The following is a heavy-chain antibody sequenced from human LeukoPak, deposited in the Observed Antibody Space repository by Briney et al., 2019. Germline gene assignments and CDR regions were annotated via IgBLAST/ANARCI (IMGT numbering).Heavy chain of an antibody. CDR1: GFTFSSYG. CDR2: ISYDGSNK. J-gene: IGHJ4*02. CDR3: AKTGDYDFWSGDFDY. D-gene: IGHD3-3*01. Sequence: GGSLRLSCAASGFTFSSYGMHWVRQAPGKGLEWVAVISYDGSNKYYADSVKGRFTISRDNSKNTLYLQMNSLRAEDTAVYYCAKTGDYDFWSGDFDYWGQGTLVTVSS. V-gene: IGHV3-30*18.